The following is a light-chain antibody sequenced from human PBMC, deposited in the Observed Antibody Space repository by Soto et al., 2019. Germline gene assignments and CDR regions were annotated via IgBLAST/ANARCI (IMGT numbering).Light chain of an antibody. Sequence: TQPGSVSGSAGQSITFSCTGTSSDVGSYNLVSWYQQHPGKAPKLMIYEGSKRPSGVSNRFSGSKSGNTASLTISGPQAEDEADYYCCSYAGSSTFYVFGTGTKVTVL. V-gene: IGLV2-23*01. CDR3: CSYAGSSTFYV. J-gene: IGLJ1*01. CDR1: SSDVGSYNL. CDR2: EGS.